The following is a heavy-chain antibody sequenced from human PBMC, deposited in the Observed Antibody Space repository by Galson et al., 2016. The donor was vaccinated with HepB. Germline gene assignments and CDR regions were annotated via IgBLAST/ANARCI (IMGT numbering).Heavy chain of an antibody. J-gene: IGHJ4*02. V-gene: IGHV1-18*01. D-gene: IGHD3-22*01. Sequence: SVKVSCKASGYTFTSYGITWVRLGPGQGLEWMGWISVYSGKTNYAEDLQGRVTMTIDRSTNTAYMELRSLRSDDTAVYYWARDGLYYYDSSGGVYDHWGQGTLVTVSS. CDR3: ARDGLYYYDSSGGVYDH. CDR2: ISVYSGKT. CDR1: GYTFTSYG.